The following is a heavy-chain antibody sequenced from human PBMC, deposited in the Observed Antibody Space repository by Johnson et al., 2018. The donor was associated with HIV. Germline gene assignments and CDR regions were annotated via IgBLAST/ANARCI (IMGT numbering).Heavy chain of an antibody. D-gene: IGHD4-17*01. V-gene: IGHV3-30-3*01. Sequence: QVQVLESGGGVVQPGSSLRLSCAASGFTFSNYAVHWVHQAPGKGLEWVAVISYDGSAKYYADSVKGRFTISRDNSKNTLYLQMNSLRAEDTAVCYCASSFDYGDAFDIWGQGTMVTVSS. CDR3: ASSFDYGDAFDI. J-gene: IGHJ3*02. CDR1: GFTFSNYA. CDR2: ISYDGSAK.